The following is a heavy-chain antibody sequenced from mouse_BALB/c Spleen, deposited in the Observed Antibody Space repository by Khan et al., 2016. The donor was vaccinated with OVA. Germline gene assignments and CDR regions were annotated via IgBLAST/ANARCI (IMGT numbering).Heavy chain of an antibody. V-gene: IGHV2-2*02. CDR3: ARNYDYDEGLAY. J-gene: IGHJ3*01. CDR1: GFSLTTYG. CDR2: IWSGGST. Sequence: VQLQESGPGLVQPSQSLSITCTVSGFSLTTYGVHWVRQSPGKGLEWLGVIWSGGSTDYNAAFISRLSISKDSSKSQVFFKMNSLQVNDTAIYYGARNYDYDEGLAYWGQGTRVTVSA. D-gene: IGHD2-4*01.